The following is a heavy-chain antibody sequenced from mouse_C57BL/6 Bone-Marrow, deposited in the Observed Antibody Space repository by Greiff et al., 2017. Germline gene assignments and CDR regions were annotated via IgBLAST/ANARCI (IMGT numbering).Heavy chain of an antibody. CDR2: IWGDGSR. V-gene: IGHV2-3*01. CDR1: GFSLTSYG. CDR3: AKRAMAY. J-gene: IGHJ4*01. Sequence: VNLVESGPGLVAPSQSLSITCTVSGFSLTSYGVSWVRQPPGKGLEWLGVIWGDGSRHYHSALISRLSLRKDNSQSQVFLKLNSLQTDDTATYYCAKRAMAYWGQGTSVTVSS.